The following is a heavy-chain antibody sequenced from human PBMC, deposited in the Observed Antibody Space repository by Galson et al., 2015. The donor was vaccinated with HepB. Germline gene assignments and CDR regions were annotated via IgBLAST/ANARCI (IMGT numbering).Heavy chain of an antibody. CDR2: IIPIFGTA. V-gene: IGHV1-69*13. J-gene: IGHJ6*02. CDR3: ARGEKYYDFWSGYYTDADYYYYGMDV. D-gene: IGHD3-3*01. Sequence: SVKVSCKASGGTFSSYAISWVRQAPGQGLEWMGGIIPIFGTANYAQKFQGRVTITADESTSTAYMELSSLRSEDTAVYYCARGEKYYDFWSGYYTDADYYYYGMDVWGQGTTATVSS. CDR1: GGTFSSYA.